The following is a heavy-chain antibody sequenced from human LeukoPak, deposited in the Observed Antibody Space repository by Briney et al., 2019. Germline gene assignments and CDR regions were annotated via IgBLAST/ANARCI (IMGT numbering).Heavy chain of an antibody. D-gene: IGHD4-23*01. CDR3: ARDGPSVVTDRLNY. CDR2: ISGSGGNT. J-gene: IGHJ4*02. CDR1: GFTFSDYA. Sequence: GGSLRLSCAASGFTFSDYAMNWVRQAPGKGLEWVSTISGSGGNTYYAGSVKGRFTISRDNSKNTLYLQMNSLRAEDTAVYYCARDGPSVVTDRLNYWGQGTLVTVSS. V-gene: IGHV3-23*01.